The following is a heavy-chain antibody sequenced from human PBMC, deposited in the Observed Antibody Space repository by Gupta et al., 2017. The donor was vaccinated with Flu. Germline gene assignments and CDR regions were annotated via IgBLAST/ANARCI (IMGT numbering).Heavy chain of an antibody. CDR1: GFTFRSYG. CDR3: AKDGPWTASCPYYCYYMDV. CDR2: IASDGSHK. D-gene: IGHD2-2*01. V-gene: IGHV3-30*18. Sequence: QMQLVESGGGVVQFGTSLRLSCAASGFTFRSYGMHLVRQATGQGLEWVADIASDGSHKDYADSVRGRFNISGDNTKNTLSLEMDSLRVEDTAVYYCAKDGPWTASCPYYCYYMDVWGKGTTVTVSS. J-gene: IGHJ6*03.